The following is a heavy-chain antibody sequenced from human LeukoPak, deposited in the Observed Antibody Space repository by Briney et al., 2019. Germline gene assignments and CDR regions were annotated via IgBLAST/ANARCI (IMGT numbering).Heavy chain of an antibody. Sequence: GGSLRLSCAASGFTFSSYAMSWVRQAPGKGLEWVSAISGSGGSTYYADSVKGRFTISRGNSKNTLYLQMNSLRAEDTAVYYCAKDRLLIYDVFDYWGQGTLVTVSS. V-gene: IGHV3-23*01. CDR3: AKDRLLIYDVFDY. D-gene: IGHD5/OR15-5a*01. CDR1: GFTFSSYA. J-gene: IGHJ4*02. CDR2: ISGSGGST.